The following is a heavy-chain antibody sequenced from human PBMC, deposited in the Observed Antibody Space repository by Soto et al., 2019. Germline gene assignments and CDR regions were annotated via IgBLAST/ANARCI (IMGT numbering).Heavy chain of an antibody. D-gene: IGHD3-10*01. CDR3: ARDSGWPILNFDN. V-gene: IGHV3-30*03. J-gene: IGHJ4*02. CDR1: DFDFSSYG. CDR2: SSYDGRET. Sequence: SGGSLRLSCAASDFDFSSYGTHWVRQAPGKGLEWVAASSYDGRETFYADSAKGRFTVSKEMSKNTAFLQMNALGHEDTAVYFCARDSGWPILNFDNWGQGTPVTVYS.